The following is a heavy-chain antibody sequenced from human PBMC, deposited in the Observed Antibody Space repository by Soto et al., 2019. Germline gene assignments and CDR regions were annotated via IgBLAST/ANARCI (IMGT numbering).Heavy chain of an antibody. J-gene: IGHJ5*02. CDR3: AKNETTRPWFNP. CDR2: IYYVGST. Sequence: QVQLQESGQGLVKPSQTLSLICTVSGDSIRTGFYYWSWIRQHPGKGLEWIGNIYYVGSTSYNPSLKIRVTISIDRSKTPFSLTLNSVTAADTAVYYCAKNETTRPWFNPWGQRTLVIV. V-gene: IGHV4-31*03. D-gene: IGHD1-1*01. CDR1: GDSIRTGFYY.